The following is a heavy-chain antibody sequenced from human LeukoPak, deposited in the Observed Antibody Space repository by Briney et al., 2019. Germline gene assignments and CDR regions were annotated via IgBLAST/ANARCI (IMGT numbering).Heavy chain of an antibody. Sequence: GGSLKLSCAASGFTFSNYNMNWVRQAPGKGLEWVSYITSGSTTIYYADSVKGRFTISRDNSKNTLYLQMNSLRAEDTAVYYCARRYYDFWSGPYGMDVWGQGTTVTVSS. V-gene: IGHV3-48*01. CDR2: ITSGSTTI. CDR3: ARRYYDFWSGPYGMDV. CDR1: GFTFSNYN. J-gene: IGHJ6*02. D-gene: IGHD3-3*01.